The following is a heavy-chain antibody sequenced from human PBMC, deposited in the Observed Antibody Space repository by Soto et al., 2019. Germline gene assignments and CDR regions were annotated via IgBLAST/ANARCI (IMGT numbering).Heavy chain of an antibody. D-gene: IGHD1-1*01. CDR1: GFSFSTYG. Sequence: EVQLLESGGGLVQPGGSLRLSCAVSGFSFSTYGVPWVRQAPGKGLEWVSGVSGGSGVTHYADSVKGRFTITGDNSKNTVYLHMNSLRVEDTDVYYCAKWNGHGHYWGQGTQVTVSS. CDR2: VSGGSGVT. CDR3: AKWNGHGHY. V-gene: IGHV3-23*01. J-gene: IGHJ4*02.